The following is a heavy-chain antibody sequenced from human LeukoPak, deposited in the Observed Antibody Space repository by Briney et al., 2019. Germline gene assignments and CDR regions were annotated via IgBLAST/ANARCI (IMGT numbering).Heavy chain of an antibody. CDR2: ISDGGST. J-gene: IGHJ4*02. CDR1: GGPISSYY. Sequence: SETLSLTCSVSGGPISSYYWSWIRQPPGKGLEWIGHISDGGSTNYNPSLKSRVSISVDTSKNQFSLNLTSMTAADTALYFCARASTTFDDWGQGTLVTVSS. D-gene: IGHD1-14*01. V-gene: IGHV4-59*01. CDR3: ARASTTFDD.